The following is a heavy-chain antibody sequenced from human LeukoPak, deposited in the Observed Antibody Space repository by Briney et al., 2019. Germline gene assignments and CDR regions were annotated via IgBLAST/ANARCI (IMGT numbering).Heavy chain of an antibody. D-gene: IGHD1-1*01. Sequence: GGSLRLSCAASGFSFSSYWMHWVRQTPQKRLSWVSRISTEGTTTNHADSVKGRFTISRDDAKNTLYLQMNSLRPEDTALYYCARGGLEPFDIWGQGTMVTVSS. J-gene: IGHJ3*02. CDR1: GFSFSSYW. V-gene: IGHV3-74*01. CDR2: ISTEGTTT. CDR3: ARGGLEPFDI.